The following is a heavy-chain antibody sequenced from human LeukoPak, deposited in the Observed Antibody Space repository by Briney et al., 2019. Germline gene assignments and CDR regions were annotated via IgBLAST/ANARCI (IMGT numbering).Heavy chain of an antibody. Sequence: SGGSLRLSCAASGFTFSSYEMNWVRQAPGKGLEWVSYISSSGSTIYYADSVKGRFTISRDNAKNSLYLQMNSLRAEDTAVYYCAGDRALGVGALYYWGQGTLVTVSS. CDR2: ISSSGSTI. CDR3: AGDRALGVGALYY. V-gene: IGHV3-48*03. D-gene: IGHD1-26*01. J-gene: IGHJ4*02. CDR1: GFTFSSYE.